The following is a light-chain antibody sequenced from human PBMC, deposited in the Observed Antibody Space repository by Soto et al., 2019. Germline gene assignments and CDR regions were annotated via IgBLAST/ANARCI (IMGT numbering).Light chain of an antibody. J-gene: IGLJ1*01. CDR2: EVN. CDR1: SSDVGAYNF. V-gene: IGLV2-14*01. Sequence: QSALTQPASVSGSPGQSITISCTGTSSDVGAYNFVSWYQQYPGKAPKVMIYEVNNRPSGVSNRVSGSKSGNTGSLTISGLQAEDEADYYCSSFTGNRTYVFGSGTKVTVL. CDR3: SSFTGNRTYV.